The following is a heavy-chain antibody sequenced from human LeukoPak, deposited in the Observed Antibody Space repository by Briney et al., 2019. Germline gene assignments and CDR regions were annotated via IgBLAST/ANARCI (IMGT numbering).Heavy chain of an antibody. Sequence: PSETLSLTCTVSGGSISSYYWSWIRQPPGKGLEWIGYIYYSGSTNYNPSLKNRVTISVDTSKNQFSLKLSSVAAADTAVYYCATLPRYCGSTSCYTGRYYYMDVWGKGTTVTVSS. V-gene: IGHV4-59*12. J-gene: IGHJ6*03. CDR2: IYYSGST. D-gene: IGHD2-2*02. CDR1: GGSISSYY. CDR3: ATLPRYCGSTSCYTGRYYYMDV.